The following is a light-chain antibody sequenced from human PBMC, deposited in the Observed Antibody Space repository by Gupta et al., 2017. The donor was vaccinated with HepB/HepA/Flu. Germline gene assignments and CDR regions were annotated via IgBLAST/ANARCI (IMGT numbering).Light chain of an antibody. Sequence: EIEFTQSPATLSLSPGERATLSCRARQSVSTYLAWYQQKPGQAPRRLIDDSCNRATGIPARFSGTGSGTDFTLTSSSLEPEDFAVYYCQQRSNWPLTFGQGIRLEIK. V-gene: IGKV3-11*01. CDR3: QQRSNWPLT. CDR2: DSC. J-gene: IGKJ5*01. CDR1: QSVSTY.